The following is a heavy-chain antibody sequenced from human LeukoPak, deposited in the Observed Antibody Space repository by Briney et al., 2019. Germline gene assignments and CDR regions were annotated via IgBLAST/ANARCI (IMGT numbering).Heavy chain of an antibody. CDR2: ISSSRSYI. CDR3: ARSSLWFGDLCDY. D-gene: IGHD3-10*01. CDR1: GFXFSSYN. J-gene: IGHJ4*02. Sequence: GGSLRLSCAASGFXFSSYNINWVRQAPGKGLKWVSSISSSRSYIYYADSVKGRFTISRDNAKNSLFLQMNSLRAEDTAVYYCARSSLWFGDLCDYWGQGTLVTVSS. V-gene: IGHV3-21*01.